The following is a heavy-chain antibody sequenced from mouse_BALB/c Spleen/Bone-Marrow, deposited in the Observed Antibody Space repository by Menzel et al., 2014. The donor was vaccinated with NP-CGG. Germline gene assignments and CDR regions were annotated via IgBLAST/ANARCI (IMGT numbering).Heavy chain of an antibody. CDR2: IYPYNGVT. J-gene: IGHJ3*01. CDR1: GYTFTDYN. CDR3: ARIYYGYEFTY. D-gene: IGHD2-2*01. Sequence: VQLQQSGPELLKPGASVKISCKASGYTFTDYNMHWVKQSHGKSLEWIGYIYPYNGVTAYNQKFKSKATLTVDNSSSAAIMECRSLTSEDSAVYYCARIYYGYEFTYWGQGTLVTVSA. V-gene: IGHV1S29*02.